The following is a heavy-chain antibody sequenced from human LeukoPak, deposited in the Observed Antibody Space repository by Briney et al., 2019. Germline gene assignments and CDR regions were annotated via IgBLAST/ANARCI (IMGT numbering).Heavy chain of an antibody. CDR2: ISYDGSNK. Sequence: GGSLRLSCAASGFTFSSYGMHWVRQAPGKGLEWVAVISYDGSNKYYADSVKGRFTISRDNSKNTLYLQMNSLRAEDTAVYYCAKEWMIGSSWHGYYFDYWGQGTLVTVSS. J-gene: IGHJ4*02. CDR1: GFTFSSYG. CDR3: AKEWMIGSSWHGYYFDY. D-gene: IGHD6-13*01. V-gene: IGHV3-30*18.